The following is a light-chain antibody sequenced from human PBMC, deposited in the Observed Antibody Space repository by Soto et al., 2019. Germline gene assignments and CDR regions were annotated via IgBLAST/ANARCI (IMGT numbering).Light chain of an antibody. CDR3: SSYTTSSTPVV. Sequence: QSALTQPASVSGSPGQSITISCTGTSSDVGAYNYVSWYQQHPGKAPKLMIYEVTNRPSGVSNRFSGSKSGNTASLTISGVQAEDEAVYYCSSYTTSSTPVVFGGGTKVTVL. V-gene: IGLV2-14*01. CDR2: EVT. J-gene: IGLJ2*01. CDR1: SSDVGAYNY.